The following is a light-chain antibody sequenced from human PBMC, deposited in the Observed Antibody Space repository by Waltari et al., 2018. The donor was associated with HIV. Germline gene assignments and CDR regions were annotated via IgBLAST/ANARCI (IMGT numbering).Light chain of an antibody. CDR3: TSYISSSTPV. CDR1: SRDYYS. V-gene: IGLV2-14*01. CDR2: EVS. Sequence: QSALTQPASASGSPGHSLTTPSTRTSRDYYSVSWYQHHPGKAPKVILDEVSNRPSGVSNRFSGSKSGYTASLTISGLQAEDEADYFCTSYISSSTPVFGGGTKVTVL. J-gene: IGLJ3*02.